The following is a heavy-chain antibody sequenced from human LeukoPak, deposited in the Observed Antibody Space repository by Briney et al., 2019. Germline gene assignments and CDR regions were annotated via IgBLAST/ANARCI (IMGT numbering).Heavy chain of an antibody. J-gene: IGHJ6*03. CDR2: IKKDGSEK. V-gene: IGHV3-7*03. Sequence: RSGGSLRLSCAASGFTFSSNWMTWVRQAPGKGLEWVANIKKDGSEKYYVDSVKGRFTISRDNSKNTLYLQMNSLRAEDTAVYYCTRAPDFWSGYFYYYMDVWGKGTTVTVSS. D-gene: IGHD3-3*01. CDR3: TRAPDFWSGYFYYYMDV. CDR1: GFTFSSNW.